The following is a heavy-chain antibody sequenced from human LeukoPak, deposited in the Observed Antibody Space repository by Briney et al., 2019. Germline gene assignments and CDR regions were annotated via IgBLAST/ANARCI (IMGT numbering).Heavy chain of an antibody. CDR3: PKVRWDNSGWYYLDT. V-gene: IGHV3-30*18. J-gene: IGHJ4*02. Sequence: PGGSLRLSCAASGFSFSDYNMHWVRQAPGKGLEWMAVISYHGINEYYADSVKGRFTISRDNSKSTLHLQMNSLRAEDTAVYYCPKVRWDNSGWYYLDTWGQGTLLTVSS. D-gene: IGHD6-19*01. CDR1: GFSFSDYN. CDR2: ISYHGINE.